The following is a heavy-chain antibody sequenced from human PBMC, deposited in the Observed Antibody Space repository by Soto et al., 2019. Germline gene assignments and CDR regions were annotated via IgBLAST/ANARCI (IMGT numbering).Heavy chain of an antibody. V-gene: IGHV4-4*02. J-gene: IGHJ4*02. Sequence: QVQLQESGPGLVKPSGTLSLTCAVSGGAISSSNWWSWVRQPPGKGLEWIGEIYHSGSTNYNTSLKSRVTLSVDKSKKQSSLKLSSVTAADTAVYYWARARVVVIRGFHFDYWGQGTLVTVSS. CDR1: GGAISSSNW. D-gene: IGHD3-22*01. CDR3: ARARVVVIRGFHFDY. CDR2: IYHSGST.